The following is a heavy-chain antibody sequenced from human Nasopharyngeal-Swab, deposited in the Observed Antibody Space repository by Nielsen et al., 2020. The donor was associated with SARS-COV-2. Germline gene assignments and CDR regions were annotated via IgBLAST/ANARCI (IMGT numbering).Heavy chain of an antibody. V-gene: IGHV3-48*01. D-gene: IGHD5-12*01. CDR2: ISSSSSTI. CDR1: GFTFSSYS. J-gene: IGHJ4*02. Sequence: GESLKISCAASGFTFSSYSMNWVRQAPGKGLEWVSYISSSSSTIYYADSVKGRFTISRDNAKNSLYLQMNTLRVEDTAMYYCARGGYSGYDDNDYWGQGTLVTVSS. CDR3: ARGGYSGYDDNDY.